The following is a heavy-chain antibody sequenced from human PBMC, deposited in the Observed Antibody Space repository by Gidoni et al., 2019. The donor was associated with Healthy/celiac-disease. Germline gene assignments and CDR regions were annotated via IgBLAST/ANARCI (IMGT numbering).Heavy chain of an antibody. D-gene: IGHD1-26*01. CDR2: ISGSGGST. V-gene: IGHV3-23*01. Sequence: VQLLHSLGGLVQPGGSLSLPFAASRFTFSSYAMSWVRPAPGKGLEWVSAISGSGGSTYYADSVKGRFTSSRDNSKNTLYLQMNSLRAEETAVYYCAKDGGGGYFSGVIIYWGQGTLVTVSS. CDR1: RFTFSSYA. J-gene: IGHJ4*02. CDR3: AKDGGGGYFSGVIIY.